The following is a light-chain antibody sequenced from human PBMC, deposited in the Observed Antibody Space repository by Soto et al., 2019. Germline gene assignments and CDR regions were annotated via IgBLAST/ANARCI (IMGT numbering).Light chain of an antibody. CDR2: EGT. V-gene: IGLV2-23*03. CDR1: SSDFGGYNV. Sequence: QSVLTQPASVSGSPGQSITISCSRTSSDFGGYNVVSWYQQHPGKAPKLIIYEGTKRPSGVSNRFSGSKSGNAASLTISGLQTEDEADYYCCSYADTSTFWVVFGGGTKVTVL. CDR3: CSYADTSTFWVV. J-gene: IGLJ3*02.